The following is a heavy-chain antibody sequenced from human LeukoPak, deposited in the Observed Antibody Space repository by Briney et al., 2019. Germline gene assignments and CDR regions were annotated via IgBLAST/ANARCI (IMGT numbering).Heavy chain of an antibody. V-gene: IGHV3-30*03. CDR2: ISYDGSNK. Sequence: GRSLRLSCAASGFTFSSYGMHWVRQAPGKGLEWVAVISYDGSNKYYADSVKGRFTISRDNSKNTLYLQMNSLRVEDTAVYYCARDNIAGSGSSDWGQGTLVTVSS. D-gene: IGHD3-10*01. CDR3: ARDNIAGSGSSD. J-gene: IGHJ4*02. CDR1: GFTFSSYG.